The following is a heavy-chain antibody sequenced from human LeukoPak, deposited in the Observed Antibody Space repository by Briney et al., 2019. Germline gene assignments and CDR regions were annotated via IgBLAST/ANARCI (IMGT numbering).Heavy chain of an antibody. CDR1: GGSISGYY. V-gene: IGHV4-59*08. D-gene: IGHD2-15*01. J-gene: IGHJ4*02. Sequence: SETLSLTCTVSGGSISGYYWTWIRQSPGKRPEWLAYARYTGSTNYNPSLNSRLTISVDTSKNQFSLTLTSVTAADTAVYYCARHVAPDMDYFDYWGPGTLVTVSP. CDR2: ARYTGST. CDR3: ARHVAPDMDYFDY.